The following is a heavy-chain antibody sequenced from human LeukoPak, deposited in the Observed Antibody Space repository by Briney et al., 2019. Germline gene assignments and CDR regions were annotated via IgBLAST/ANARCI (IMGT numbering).Heavy chain of an antibody. CDR1: GYTFTSYG. V-gene: IGHV1-69*05. CDR3: ARSDVDTAMVVVGYYYYYMDV. J-gene: IGHJ6*03. CDR2: IIPIFGTA. Sequence: ASVKVSCKASGYTFTSYGISWVRQAPGQGLEWMGWIIPIFGTANYAQKFQGRVTITTDESTSTAYMELSSLRSEDTAVYYCARSDVDTAMVVVGYYYYYMDVWGKGTTVTVSS. D-gene: IGHD5-18*01.